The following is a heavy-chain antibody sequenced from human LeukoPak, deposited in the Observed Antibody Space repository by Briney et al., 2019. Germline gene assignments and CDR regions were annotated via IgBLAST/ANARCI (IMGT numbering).Heavy chain of an antibody. Sequence: SETLSLTCTVSGGSISSYYWSWLRQPPGKGLEWIGYIYYSGSTNYNPSLKSRVTISVDTSKNQFSLKLSSVTAADTAVYYCARDGRRGPQDYFDYWGQGTLVTVSS. CDR1: GGSISSYY. J-gene: IGHJ4*02. V-gene: IGHV4-59*01. CDR2: IYYSGST. D-gene: IGHD3-10*01. CDR3: ARDGRRGPQDYFDY.